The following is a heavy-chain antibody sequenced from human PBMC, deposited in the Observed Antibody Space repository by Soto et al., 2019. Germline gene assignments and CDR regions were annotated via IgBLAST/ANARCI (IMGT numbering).Heavy chain of an antibody. CDR3: ARGLIYDSSGYYFDY. J-gene: IGHJ4*02. D-gene: IGHD3-22*01. V-gene: IGHV1-46*01. CDR1: GYTFTSYY. CDR2: INPSVGST. Sequence: QVQLVQSGAEVKKPGASVKGSCKASGYTFTSYYMHWVRQAPGQGLEWMGIINPSVGSTRYAQKFKGRVTMTRDTSTSTVYMELSSLRSEDTAVYYCARGLIYDSSGYYFDYWGQGTLVTVSS.